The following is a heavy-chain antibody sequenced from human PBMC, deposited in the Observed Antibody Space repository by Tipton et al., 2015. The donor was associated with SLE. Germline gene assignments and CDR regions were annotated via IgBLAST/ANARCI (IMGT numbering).Heavy chain of an antibody. CDR1: GGSISNYY. CDR3: ARVPTSSSAFDY. J-gene: IGHJ4*02. V-gene: IGHV4-59*01. CDR2: IYYTGST. Sequence: LSLTCTVSGGSISNYYWSWIRQPPGKGLEWIGYIYYTGSTNYNPSLKSRVTISVNTSKDQFSLRLSSVTAADTAVYYCARVPTSSSAFDYWGQGTLVTVSS.